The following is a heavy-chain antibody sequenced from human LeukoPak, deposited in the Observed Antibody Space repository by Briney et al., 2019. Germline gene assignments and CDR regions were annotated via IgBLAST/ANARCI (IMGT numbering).Heavy chain of an antibody. CDR3: ARELNYYGSGSYYNLKYYYYYMDV. CDR1: GGSFSGYY. CDR2: INHSGST. V-gene: IGHV4-34*01. D-gene: IGHD3-10*01. Sequence: PSETLSPTCAVYGGSFSGYYWSWIRQPPGKGLEWIGEINHSGSTNYNPSLKSRVTISVDTSKNQFSLKLSSVTAADTAVYYCARELNYYGSGSYYNLKYYYYYMDVWGKGTTVTVSS. J-gene: IGHJ6*03.